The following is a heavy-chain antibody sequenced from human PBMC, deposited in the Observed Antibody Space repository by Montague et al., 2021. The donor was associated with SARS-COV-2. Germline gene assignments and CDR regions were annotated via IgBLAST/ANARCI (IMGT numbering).Heavy chain of an antibody. CDR1: GGSISSGGYY. J-gene: IGHJ6*02. Sequence: TLSLTCTVSGGSISSGGYYWSWIRQHPGKGLEWIGYIYCSGSTYYNPSLKSRVTISVDTSKNQLSLKLSSVTAADTAVYYCAGVSVEMATMGVYYYCGMDVWGQGTTVTVSS. CDR3: AGVSVEMATMGVYYYCGMDV. V-gene: IGHV4-31*03. D-gene: IGHD5-24*01. CDR2: IYCSGST.